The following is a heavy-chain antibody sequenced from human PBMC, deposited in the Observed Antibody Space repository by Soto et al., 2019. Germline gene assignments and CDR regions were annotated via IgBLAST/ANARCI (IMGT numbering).Heavy chain of an antibody. CDR3: AIESGGATATLDYYYFYMDV. V-gene: IGHV1-2*04. Sequence: QVQLVQSGAEVKESGASVTVSCRASGDRFTDYYMHWVRQAPGQGLEWMGWINPNSGVTKYAQKFQGWVTMTRDTSIRTVYMQLSRLGFDDTAIYYCAIESGGATATLDYYYFYMDVWGTGTTVTVSS. CDR1: GDRFTDYY. D-gene: IGHD5-12*01. J-gene: IGHJ6*03. CDR2: INPNSGVT.